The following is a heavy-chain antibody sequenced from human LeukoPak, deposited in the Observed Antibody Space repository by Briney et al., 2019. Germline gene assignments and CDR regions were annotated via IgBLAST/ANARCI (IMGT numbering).Heavy chain of an antibody. Sequence: SETLSLTCAVYGGSFSGYYWSWIRQPPGKGLEWIGEINHSGSTNYNPSLKSRATISVDTPKNQFSLKLSSVTAAYTAVYYCARGKRSGLDYWGQGTLVTVSS. CDR3: ARGKRSGLDY. CDR2: INHSGST. D-gene: IGHD2-8*02. J-gene: IGHJ4*02. V-gene: IGHV4-34*01. CDR1: GGSFSGYY.